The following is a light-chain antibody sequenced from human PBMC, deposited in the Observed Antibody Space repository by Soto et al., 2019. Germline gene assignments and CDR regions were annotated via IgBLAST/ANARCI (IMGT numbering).Light chain of an antibody. J-gene: IGLJ3*02. CDR2: EGS. Sequence: QSALTQPASVSGSPGQSITISCTGTSSDVGSYNLVSWYQQHPGKAPKLMIYEGSKRPSGVSIRFSGSKSGNTASLTISGLQAEDEAEYYCCSYAGSSTVDWVFGGGTKLTVL. CDR1: SSDVGSYNL. CDR3: CSYAGSSTVDWV. V-gene: IGLV2-23*03.